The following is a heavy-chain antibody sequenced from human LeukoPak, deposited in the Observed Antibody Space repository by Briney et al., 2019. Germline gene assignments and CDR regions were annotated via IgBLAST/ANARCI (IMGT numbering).Heavy chain of an antibody. CDR1: GYSFTSYW. CDR2: IYPGDSDT. CDR3: ARQVPAVNLGAFDI. J-gene: IGHJ3*02. V-gene: IGHV5-51*01. D-gene: IGHD2-2*01. Sequence: LGESLKISCKGSGYSFTSYWIGWVRQMPGKGLEWMGSIYPGDSDTRYSPSFQGQVTISADKSISTAYLQWSSLKASDTAMYYCARQVPAVNLGAFDIWGQGTMVTVSS.